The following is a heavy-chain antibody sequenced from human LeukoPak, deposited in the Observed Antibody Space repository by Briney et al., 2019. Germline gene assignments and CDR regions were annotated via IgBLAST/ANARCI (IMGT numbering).Heavy chain of an antibody. J-gene: IGHJ4*02. CDR1: GVSINSYY. D-gene: IGHD1-26*01. Sequence: SETLSLTCTVSGVSINSYYWTWIRQPAGKGLEWIGRIYTGGSTNYNPSLESRVTMSVDTSKNRFSLKLNSVTAADTAVYYCARQEGGIVGPYWGQGTLVTVSS. CDR3: ARQEGGIVGPY. CDR2: IYTGGST. V-gene: IGHV4-4*07.